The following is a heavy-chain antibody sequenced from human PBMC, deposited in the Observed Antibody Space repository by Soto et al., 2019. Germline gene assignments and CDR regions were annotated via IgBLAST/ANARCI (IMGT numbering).Heavy chain of an antibody. CDR1: GGSISSFTYY. J-gene: IGHJ5*02. V-gene: IGHV4-39*01. D-gene: IGHD3-10*01. Sequence: SETLSLTCSVSGGSISSFTYYCGWIRQPPGKWLEWIGTVYYNENTYYNPSLKSRVTITVDPAKNQFSLNLRSVTAADTAMYFCARRGRYYGSPGWFEPWGPGTMVTVSS. CDR2: VYYNENT. CDR3: ARRGRYYGSPGWFEP.